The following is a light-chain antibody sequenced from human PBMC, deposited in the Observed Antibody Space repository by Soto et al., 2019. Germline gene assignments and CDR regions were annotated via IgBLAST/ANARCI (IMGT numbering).Light chain of an antibody. J-gene: IGKJ1*01. CDR2: DAS. Sequence: EIVLTQSPATLSFSPGERATLSCRSSQSVGSYLAWYQHKRGQAPRLLIYDASNRATGIPARFSGSGSGTDFTLTISSLEPEDFAVYYCQQRGNWPPTWTFGQGTKGDIK. CDR3: QQRGNWPPTWT. V-gene: IGKV3-11*01. CDR1: QSVGSY.